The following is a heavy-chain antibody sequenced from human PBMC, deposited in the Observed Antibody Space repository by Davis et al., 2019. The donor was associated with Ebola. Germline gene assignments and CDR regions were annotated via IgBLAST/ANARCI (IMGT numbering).Heavy chain of an antibody. CDR3: ARGGGDNYYFDS. V-gene: IGHV3-21*01. CDR2: ISSSSSYI. J-gene: IGHJ4*02. Sequence: PGGSLRPSCVVSGFTFSSYSMNWVRQAPGKGLEWISSISSSSSYIFYADSLKGRFTISRDNAKNSLYLQMNSLRGEDTAVYYCARGGGDNYYFDSWGQGTLVTVSS. CDR1: GFTFSSYS. D-gene: IGHD3-16*01.